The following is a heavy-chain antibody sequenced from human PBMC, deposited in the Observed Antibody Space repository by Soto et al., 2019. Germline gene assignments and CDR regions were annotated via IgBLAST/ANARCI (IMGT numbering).Heavy chain of an antibody. Sequence: GGSLRLSCAASGFTFSSYAMHWVRQAPGKGLEWVAVISYDGSNKYYADSVKGRFTISRDNSKNTLYLQMNSLRAEDTDVYYCARVRYYDSSGFDYWGQGTLVTVSS. CDR2: ISYDGSNK. V-gene: IGHV3-30-3*01. CDR3: ARVRYYDSSGFDY. J-gene: IGHJ4*02. D-gene: IGHD3-22*01. CDR1: GFTFSSYA.